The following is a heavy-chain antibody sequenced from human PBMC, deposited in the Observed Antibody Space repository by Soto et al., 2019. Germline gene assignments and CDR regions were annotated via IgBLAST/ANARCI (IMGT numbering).Heavy chain of an antibody. CDR2: INAGNGNT. D-gene: IGHD6-6*01. J-gene: IGHJ6*02. V-gene: IGHV1-3*01. Sequence: ASVKVSCKASGYTFTSYAMHWVRQAPGQRLEWMGWINAGNGNTKYSQKFQGRVTITRDTSASTAYMELNSLRAEDTAVYYCARDREAEYSSSPRGYYYGMDVWGQGTTVTVSS. CDR1: GYTFTSYA. CDR3: ARDREAEYSSSPRGYYYGMDV.